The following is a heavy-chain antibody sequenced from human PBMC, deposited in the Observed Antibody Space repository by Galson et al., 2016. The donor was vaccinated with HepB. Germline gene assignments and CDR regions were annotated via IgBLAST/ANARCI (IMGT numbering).Heavy chain of an antibody. D-gene: IGHD5-12*01. CDR3: AKGRSGSESFFDY. J-gene: IGHJ4*02. CDR2: ITAGGGTT. CDR1: GLTFSIYV. Sequence: SLRLSCAASGLTFSIYVMSWVRQAPGKGLEWVAAITAGGGTTNYADSVKGRFTISRDNSKNMLYLEMNNSRTEDTGTYFCAKGRSGSESFFDYWGQGTLVTVSS. V-gene: IGHV3-23*01.